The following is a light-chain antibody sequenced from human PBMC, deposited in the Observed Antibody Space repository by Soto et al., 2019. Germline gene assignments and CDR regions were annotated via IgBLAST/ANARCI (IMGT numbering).Light chain of an antibody. CDR2: KAS. V-gene: IGKV1-5*03. J-gene: IGKJ2*01. CDR1: QRISSW. CDR3: QQYNDYTYT. Sequence: DIQMTQSPSTLSASVGDRVTITCRASQRISSWLAWYQQKPGKAPKLLIYKASNLQSGVPSRFSGTGSATEFTLTISSLQPDDFATYYCQQYNDYTYTLGQGTK.